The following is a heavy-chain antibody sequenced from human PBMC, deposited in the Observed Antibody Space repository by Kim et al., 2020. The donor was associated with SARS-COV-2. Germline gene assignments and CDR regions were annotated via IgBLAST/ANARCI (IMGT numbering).Heavy chain of an antibody. Sequence: SETLSLTCAVYGGSFSGYYWSWIRQPPGKGLEWIGEINHSGRTNYNPSLKSRVTISVDTSKNQFSLKLSSVTAADTAVYYCSRRSGRTGYYRRIGYGYYFDYWGQGTLVTVSS. CDR1: GGSFSGYY. J-gene: IGHJ4*02. CDR3: SRRSGRTGYYRRIGYGYYFDY. CDR2: INHSGRT. D-gene: IGHD3-9*01. V-gene: IGHV4-34*01.